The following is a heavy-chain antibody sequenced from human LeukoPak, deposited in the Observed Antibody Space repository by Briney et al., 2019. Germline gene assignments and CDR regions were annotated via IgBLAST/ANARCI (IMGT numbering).Heavy chain of an antibody. CDR2: ISSSATYI. D-gene: IGHD3-22*01. J-gene: IGHJ4*02. Sequence: GGSLRLSCAASGFTFSSYGMSCVRQAPGKGLEWVSSISSSATYIYYADSVKGRFTVSRDNAKKSLYLQMNSLRAEDTAVYYCARVKDYYDSSAYYSDWGQGTLVTVSS. V-gene: IGHV3-21*01. CDR1: GFTFSSYG. CDR3: ARVKDYYDSSAYYSD.